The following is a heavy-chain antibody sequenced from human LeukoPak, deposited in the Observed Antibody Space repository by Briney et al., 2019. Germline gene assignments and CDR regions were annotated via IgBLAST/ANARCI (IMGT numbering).Heavy chain of an antibody. CDR1: SGSISSSSFC. J-gene: IGHJ4*02. V-gene: IGHV4-39*01. CDR2: VSSSGST. Sequence: SETLSLTCTVSSGSISSSSFCWGWIRQPPGKGLQWIGSVSSSGSTYYNPSLNSRVTISVDTSKNQFSLKLSSVTAADTAVYYCARRRMSGSSRRDFDYWGQGTLVTVSS. CDR3: ARRRMSGSSRRDFDY. D-gene: IGHD6-6*01.